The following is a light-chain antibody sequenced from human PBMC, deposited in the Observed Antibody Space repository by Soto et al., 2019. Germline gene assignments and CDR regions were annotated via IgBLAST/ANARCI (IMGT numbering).Light chain of an antibody. Sequence: QSALTQPASVSGSPGQSITISCSGTISDFVVYNYVSWYQQHPGKAPKLMLYGVSKRPSGVSNRFSGSKSGDTASLTISGLQAEDEADYYCSSHPRSSALQVFGTGTKLTVL. CDR1: ISDFVVYNY. CDR3: SSHPRSSALQV. CDR2: GVS. V-gene: IGLV2-14*01. J-gene: IGLJ1*01.